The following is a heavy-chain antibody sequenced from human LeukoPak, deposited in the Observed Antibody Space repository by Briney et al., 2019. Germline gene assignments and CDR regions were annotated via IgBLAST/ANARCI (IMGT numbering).Heavy chain of an antibody. CDR3: ARLENYYGSFDY. CDR1: GYSFTSYW. J-gene: IGHJ4*02. CDR2: IYLGDSDT. D-gene: IGHD3-10*01. Sequence: GESLKISCKGSGYSFTSYWIGWVRQMPGKGLEWMGIIYLGDSDTRYSPSFQGQVTLSADKSISTTYLQWSSLKASDTAMYYCARLENYYGSFDYWGQGTLVTVSS. V-gene: IGHV5-51*01.